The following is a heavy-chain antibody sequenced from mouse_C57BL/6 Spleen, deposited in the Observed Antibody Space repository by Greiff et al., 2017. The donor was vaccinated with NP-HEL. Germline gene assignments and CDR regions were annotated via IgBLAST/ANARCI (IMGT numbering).Heavy chain of an antibody. Sequence: QVQLQQSGAELVKPGASVKLSCKASGYTFTEYTIHWVKQRSGQGLEWIGWFYPGSGSIKYNEKFKDKATLTADKSSSTVYMELSRLTSEDSAVYFCARHEDTYYSNYAYFDYWGQGTTLTVSS. CDR2: FYPGSGSI. J-gene: IGHJ2*01. CDR3: ARHEDTYYSNYAYFDY. D-gene: IGHD2-5*01. V-gene: IGHV1-62-2*01. CDR1: GYTFTEYT.